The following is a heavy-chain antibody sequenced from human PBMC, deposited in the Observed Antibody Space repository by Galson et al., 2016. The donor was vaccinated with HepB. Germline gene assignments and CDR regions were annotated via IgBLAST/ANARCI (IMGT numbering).Heavy chain of an antibody. CDR3: ASHPFGWAYFDY. D-gene: IGHD3-16*01. J-gene: IGHJ4*02. CDR2: IIPIFGTA. CDR1: GGTFSRSA. V-gene: IGHV1-69*13. Sequence: SVKVSCKASGGTFSRSAINWVRQAPGQGLEWMGGIIPIFGTANYAQKFQGRVSITADESTSTAYMELSSLRSEDTAVYFCASHPFGWAYFDYWGQGTLVTVSS.